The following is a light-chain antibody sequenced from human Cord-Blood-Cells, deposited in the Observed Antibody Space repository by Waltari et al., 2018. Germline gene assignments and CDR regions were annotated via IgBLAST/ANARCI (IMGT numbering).Light chain of an antibody. J-gene: IGLJ3*02. CDR3: CSYAGSYTYWV. V-gene: IGLV2-11*01. CDR2: DVS. CDR1: SRDVGGYNY. Sequence: QSALTQPRSVSGSPGQSVTISCTGTSRDVGGYNYVSWYQQHPGKAPKLMIYDVSTRPSGVPDRFSGSKSGNTASLTISGLQAEDEADYYCCSYAGSYTYWVFGGGTKLTVL.